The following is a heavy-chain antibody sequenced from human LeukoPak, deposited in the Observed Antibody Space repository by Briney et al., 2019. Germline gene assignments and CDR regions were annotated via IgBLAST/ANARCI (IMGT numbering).Heavy chain of an antibody. CDR1: GFTFSNSW. V-gene: IGHV3-74*01. CDR2: ISGDGSST. J-gene: IGHJ4*02. Sequence: GGSLRLSCAASGFTFSNSWMHWVRQAPGEGLVWVSRISGDGSSTSYADSVKGRFTISRDNAKNTLYLQMNSLRAEDTAVYYCARAKTGAPSDYWGQGTLVTVSS. D-gene: IGHD1-1*01. CDR3: ARAKTGAPSDY.